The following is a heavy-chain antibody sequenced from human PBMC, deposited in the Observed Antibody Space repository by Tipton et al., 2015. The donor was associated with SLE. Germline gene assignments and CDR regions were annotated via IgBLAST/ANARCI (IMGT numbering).Heavy chain of an antibody. Sequence: TLSLTCAVYGGSFSDYFWTWIRQSPGKGLEWIGDVNHSGSTDYHPSLKSRVTMSVDTSKNQFSLKLTSVTAADTALYYCARCTIFGVVRGSFDSWGQGPLVPVS. D-gene: IGHD3-3*01. CDR1: GGSFSDYF. J-gene: IGHJ4*02. CDR3: ARCTIFGVVRGSFDS. CDR2: VNHSGST. V-gene: IGHV4-34*01.